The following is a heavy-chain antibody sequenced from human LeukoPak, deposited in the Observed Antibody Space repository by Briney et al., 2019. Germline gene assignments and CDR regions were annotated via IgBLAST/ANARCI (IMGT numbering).Heavy chain of an antibody. Sequence: PSETLSLTCTVSGGSISSSNYYWGWIRQPPGKGLEWIGEINHSGSTNYNPSLKSRVTISVDTSKNQFSLKLSSVTAADTAVYYCARRGVTTVVTPFDYWGQGTLVTVSS. J-gene: IGHJ4*02. CDR1: GGSISSSNYY. V-gene: IGHV4-39*07. CDR2: INHSGST. CDR3: ARRGVTTVVTPFDY. D-gene: IGHD4-23*01.